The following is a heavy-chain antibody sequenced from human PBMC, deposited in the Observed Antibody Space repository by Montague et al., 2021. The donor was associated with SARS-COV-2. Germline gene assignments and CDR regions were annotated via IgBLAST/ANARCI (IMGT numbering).Heavy chain of an antibody. V-gene: IGHV3-48*03. J-gene: IGHJ5*02. Sequence: SLRLSCATSGFTFSSYEMNWVRQAPGKGLEWVSYISSSGSTIYYADSVKGRVTISVDTSKNQFSLKLSSVTAADTAVYYCARVPVLLWFGERGYWFDPWGQGTLVTVSS. CDR1: GFTFSSYE. D-gene: IGHD3-10*01. CDR3: ARVPVLLWFGERGYWFDP. CDR2: ISSSGSTI.